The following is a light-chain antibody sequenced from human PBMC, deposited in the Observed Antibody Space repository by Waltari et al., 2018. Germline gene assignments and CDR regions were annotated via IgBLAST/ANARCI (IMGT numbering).Light chain of an antibody. V-gene: IGKV3-20*01. Sequence: EIVLTQSPGTLSLSHGERATLSCRASQSVSRALAWYQQNPGQAPRLLIDGASNRATGIPDRFSGSGSGTDFSLIISRLEPEDFAVYYCQHYVSLPVTFGQGTKVEIK. CDR1: QSVSRA. J-gene: IGKJ1*01. CDR2: GAS. CDR3: QHYVSLPVT.